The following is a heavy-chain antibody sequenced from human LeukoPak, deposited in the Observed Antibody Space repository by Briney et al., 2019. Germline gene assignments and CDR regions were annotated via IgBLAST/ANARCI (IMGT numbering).Heavy chain of an antibody. J-gene: IGHJ5*02. V-gene: IGHV1-2*06. CDR3: ARGHDNWFDP. CDR1: GYTFTGYY. CDR2: INPNSGGT. Sequence: ASVKVSCKASGYTFTGYYMHWVRQAPGQGLEWMGRINPNSGGTNYAQKFQGRVTMTRDTSISTAYMELSRLTSDDSAVYYCARGHDNWFDPWGQGTLVIVSS.